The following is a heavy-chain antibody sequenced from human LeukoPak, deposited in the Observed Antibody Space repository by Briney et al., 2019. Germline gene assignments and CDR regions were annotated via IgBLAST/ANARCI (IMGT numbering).Heavy chain of an antibody. CDR2: ISSSSSYI. CDR3: ARGAYDYHIDHY. CDR1: GFTFSSYS. Sequence: PGGSLRLSCAASGFTFSSYSMNWVRQAPGKGLEWVSSISSSSSYIYYADSVKGRFTISRDNAKNSLYLQMNSLRAEDAALYYCARGAYDYHIDHYWGQGTLVTVSS. D-gene: IGHD3-22*01. V-gene: IGHV3-21*01. J-gene: IGHJ4*02.